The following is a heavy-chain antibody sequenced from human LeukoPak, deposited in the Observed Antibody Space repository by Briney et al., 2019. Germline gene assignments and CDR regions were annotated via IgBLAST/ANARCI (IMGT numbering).Heavy chain of an antibody. D-gene: IGHD3-22*01. CDR3: ARGRGYYDSSGYYYVAFDY. CDR1: GFTFSSYS. V-gene: IGHV3-21*01. Sequence: PGGSLRLSCAASGFTFSSYSMNWVRQAPGKGLEWVSSISSSSSYIYYADSVKGRFTISRDNAKNSLYLQMNSLRAEDTAVYYCARGRGYYDSSGYYYVAFDYWGQGTLVTVSS. CDR2: ISSSSSYI. J-gene: IGHJ4*02.